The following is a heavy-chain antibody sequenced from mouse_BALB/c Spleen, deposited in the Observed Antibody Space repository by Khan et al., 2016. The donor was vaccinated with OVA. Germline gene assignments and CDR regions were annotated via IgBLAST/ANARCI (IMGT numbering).Heavy chain of an antibody. D-gene: IGHD3-3*01. J-gene: IGHJ4*01. V-gene: IGHV1-9*01. CDR1: GYTFSSYW. CDR2: ILPGSDNT. CDR3: ARGAGTSYSMDY. Sequence: VQLQQPGAELMKPGASVKISCKATGYTFSSYWIEWIKQRPGHGLEWIGEILPGSDNTNYNEKFKGKATFTADTSSHTAYMQLSSLTSEYSAVYFCARGAGTSYSMDYCGQGTSVTVSS.